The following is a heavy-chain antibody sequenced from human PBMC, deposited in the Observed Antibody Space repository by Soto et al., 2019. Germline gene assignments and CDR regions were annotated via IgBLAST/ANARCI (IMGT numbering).Heavy chain of an antibody. J-gene: IGHJ1*01. CDR1: GFTFGDYA. D-gene: IGHD3-9*01. V-gene: IGHV3-49*03. CDR3: TRGSYDILTGYYPAAEYFQH. CDR2: IRSKAYGGTT. Sequence: PGGSLRLSCTASGFTFGDYAMSWFRQAPGKGLEWVGFIRSKAYGGTTEYAASVKGRFTISRDDSKSIAYLQMNSLKTEDTAVYYCTRGSYDILTGYYPAAEYFQHWGQGTLVTVSS.